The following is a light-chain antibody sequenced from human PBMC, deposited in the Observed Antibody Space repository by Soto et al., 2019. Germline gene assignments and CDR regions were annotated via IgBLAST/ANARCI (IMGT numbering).Light chain of an antibody. J-gene: IGLJ1*01. CDR1: SRDVGSYNL. CDR3: CSYAGSTLYV. V-gene: IGLV2-23*01. Sequence: QSALTQPASVSGSPGQSITISCTGTSRDVGSYNLVSWYQQHPGKAPKLMIYEGSKRPSGVCNRFSGSKSGNTASLTISGLQAVEEADYYCCSYAGSTLYVVGTGTKVTVL. CDR2: EGS.